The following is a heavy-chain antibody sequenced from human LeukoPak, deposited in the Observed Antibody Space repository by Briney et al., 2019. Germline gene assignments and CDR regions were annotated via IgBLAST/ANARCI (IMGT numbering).Heavy chain of an antibody. Sequence: SQTLSLTCTVSGGSISSGGYYWSWIRQHPGKGLEWIGYIYYSGSTYYNPSLKSRVTISVDTSKNQFSLKLSSVTAADTAVYYCARNVVVPAATILNWFDPWGQGTLVTVSS. V-gene: IGHV4-31*03. CDR3: ARNVVVPAATILNWFDP. CDR1: GGSISSGGYY. D-gene: IGHD2-2*01. J-gene: IGHJ5*02. CDR2: IYYSGST.